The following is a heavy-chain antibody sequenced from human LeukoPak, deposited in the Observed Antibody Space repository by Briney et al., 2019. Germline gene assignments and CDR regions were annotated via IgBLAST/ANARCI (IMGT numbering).Heavy chain of an antibody. D-gene: IGHD3-10*01. CDR2: IYDSGST. J-gene: IGHJ4*02. CDR1: GYSISSGYY. Sequence: TSETLSLTCTVSGYSISSGYYWGWIRQPPGKGLEWIGNIYDSGSTYYNPSLKSRVTISVDTSKNQFSLKLSSVTAADTAVFYCARASGSGNYRAFDYWGQGTLVTVSS. CDR3: ARASGSGNYRAFDY. V-gene: IGHV4-38-2*02.